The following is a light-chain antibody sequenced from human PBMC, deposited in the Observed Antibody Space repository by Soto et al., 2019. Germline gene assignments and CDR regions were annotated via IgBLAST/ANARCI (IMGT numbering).Light chain of an antibody. CDR1: QGISSA. CDR2: DAS. J-gene: IGKJ3*01. V-gene: IGKV1-13*02. Sequence: AIQLTQSPSSLSASVGDRVTITCRASQGISSALAWYQQKPGKAPKLLIYDASSLESGVPSRFSGSGSGTDFTLPISSLQPEDFATYCCHQFNSYPPPFGPAANVAIK. CDR3: HQFNSYPPP.